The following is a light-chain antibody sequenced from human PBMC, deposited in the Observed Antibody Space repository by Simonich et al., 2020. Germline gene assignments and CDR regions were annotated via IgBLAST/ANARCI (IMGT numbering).Light chain of an antibody. J-gene: IGLJ3*02. CDR1: NIGSKS. Sequence: SYVLTQPPSVSVAPGKTARITWGGNNIGSKSVHWYQQKPGQAPVLVVHDDSDRPSGIPERFSGSNSGNTATLTISRVEAGDEADYYCQVWDSSSDHPVFGGGTKLTVL. CDR3: QVWDSSSDHPV. CDR2: DDS. V-gene: IGLV3-21*03.